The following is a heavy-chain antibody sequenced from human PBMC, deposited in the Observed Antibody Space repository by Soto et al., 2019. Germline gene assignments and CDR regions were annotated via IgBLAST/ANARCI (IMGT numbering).Heavy chain of an antibody. Sequence: QVPLVESGGGVVQPGRSLRLSCAASGFTFSSYGMHWVRQAPGKGLEWVAVIWYDGSNKYYADSVKGRFTISRDNSKNTLYLQMNSLRAEDTAVYYGARAGTTGTTTTRMIGGHWGQGTLVTVSS. CDR2: IWYDGSNK. CDR1: GFTFSSYG. J-gene: IGHJ4*02. CDR3: ARAGTTGTTTTRMIGGH. V-gene: IGHV3-33*01. D-gene: IGHD1-1*01.